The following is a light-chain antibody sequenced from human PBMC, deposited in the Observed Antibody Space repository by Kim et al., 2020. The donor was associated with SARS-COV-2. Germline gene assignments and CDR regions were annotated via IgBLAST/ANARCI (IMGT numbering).Light chain of an antibody. CDR1: SLRSDY. V-gene: IGLV3-19*01. Sequence: ALGQTVRITCQGDSLRSDYASWYQQKPGQAPVLVIYGRNNRPSGIPDRFSGSSSGSTASLTITGAQAEDEADYYCNSRDSTGNHWVFGGGTKLTVL. J-gene: IGLJ3*02. CDR2: GRN. CDR3: NSRDSTGNHWV.